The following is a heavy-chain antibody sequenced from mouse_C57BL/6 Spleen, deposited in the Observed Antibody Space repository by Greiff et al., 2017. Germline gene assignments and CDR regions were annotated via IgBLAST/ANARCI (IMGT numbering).Heavy chain of an antibody. J-gene: IGHJ3*01. Sequence: EVKLVESGGGLVQSGRSLRLSCATSGFTFSDFYMEWVRQAPGKGLEWIAASRNKANDYTTEYSASVKGRFIVSRDTSQSILYLQMNALRAEDTAIYYCARDGWFAYWGQGTLVTVSA. CDR3: ARDGWFAY. CDR2: SRNKANDYTT. V-gene: IGHV7-1*01. CDR1: GFTFSDFY.